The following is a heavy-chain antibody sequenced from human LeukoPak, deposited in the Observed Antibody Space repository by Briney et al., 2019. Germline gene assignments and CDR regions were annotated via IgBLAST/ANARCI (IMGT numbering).Heavy chain of an antibody. J-gene: IGHJ3*01. D-gene: IGHD3-22*01. Sequence: GGSLRLSCAASGFTFSSYAMSWVRQAPGKGLEWVSTVSGSGGSRYYSDSVKGRFTISRDNSKNTVFLQMNSLRAEDTAVYYCARDRIYYDTSGDVFDVWGQGTVVTVSS. CDR2: VSGSGGSR. CDR3: ARDRIYYDTSGDVFDV. CDR1: GFTFSSYA. V-gene: IGHV3-23*01.